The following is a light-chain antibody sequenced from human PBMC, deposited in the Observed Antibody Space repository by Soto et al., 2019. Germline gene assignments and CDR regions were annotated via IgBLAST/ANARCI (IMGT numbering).Light chain of an antibody. V-gene: IGKV3-11*01. J-gene: IGKJ4*01. Sequence: EVVLTQSPATLSLSPGERATLSCRTSQSISGELAWYQQTPGQAPRLIISDTYNRATGIPARFSGSGSETDFTLPISGLEPEDFGVYYCQQRHYSPLTFGGGTKVEI. CDR1: QSISGE. CDR3: QQRHYSPLT. CDR2: DTY.